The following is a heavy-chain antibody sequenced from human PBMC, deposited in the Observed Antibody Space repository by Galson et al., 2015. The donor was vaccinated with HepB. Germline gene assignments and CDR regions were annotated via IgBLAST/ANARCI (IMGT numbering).Heavy chain of an antibody. J-gene: IGHJ3*02. Sequence: PALVKPTQTLTLTCSFSGFSLSSSGVGVGWIRQPPGKALEWLARIDWDDDKFYSTSLKTRLTISKDTSKNQVVLTMTNMDPVDTATYYCARATVTWAFDIWGQGTMVTVSS. CDR3: ARATVTWAFDI. CDR2: IDWDDDK. V-gene: IGHV2-70*04. CDR1: GFSLSSSGVG. D-gene: IGHD4-17*01.